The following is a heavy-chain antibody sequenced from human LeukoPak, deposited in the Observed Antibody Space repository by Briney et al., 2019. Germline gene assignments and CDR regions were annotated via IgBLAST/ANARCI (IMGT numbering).Heavy chain of an antibody. D-gene: IGHD2-21*01. CDR2: IWYDGSKK. J-gene: IGHJ4*02. V-gene: IGHV3-33*08. CDR3: ARELSTWAYDY. CDR1: GFTFSDYY. Sequence: GSLRLSCAASGFTFSDYYMSWVRQAPGKGLEWVAVIWYDGSKKYYADSVKGRFTISRDNSKNTLYLQMNSLRVKDTAVYYCARELSTWAYDYWGQGTLVTASS.